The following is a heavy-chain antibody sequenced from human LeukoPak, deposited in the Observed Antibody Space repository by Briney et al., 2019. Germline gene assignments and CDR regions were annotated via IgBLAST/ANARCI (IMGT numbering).Heavy chain of an antibody. CDR3: ARSKLVNYYYYYMDV. CDR1: GGSFSGYC. J-gene: IGHJ6*03. D-gene: IGHD6-13*01. CDR2: INHSGST. Sequence: SETLSLTCAVYGGSFSGYCWSWIRQPPGKGLEWIGEINHSGSTNYNPSLKSRVTISVDTSKNQFSLKLSSVTAADTAVYYCARSKLVNYYYYYMDVWGKGTTVTVSS. V-gene: IGHV4-34*01.